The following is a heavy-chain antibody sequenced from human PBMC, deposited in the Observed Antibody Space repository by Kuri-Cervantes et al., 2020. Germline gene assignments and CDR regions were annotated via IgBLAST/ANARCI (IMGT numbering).Heavy chain of an antibody. J-gene: IGHJ4*02. V-gene: IGHV4-4*07. D-gene: IGHD5-24*01. Sequence: SETLSLTCTVSGGSISSYYWSWIRQPAGKGLEWIGRIYTSGSTNYNPSLKSRVTISVDTSKNQFSLKLSSVTAADTAVYYCARGMSRWLPYYFDYWGQETLVTVSS. CDR1: GGSISSYY. CDR2: IYTSGST. CDR3: ARGMSRWLPYYFDY.